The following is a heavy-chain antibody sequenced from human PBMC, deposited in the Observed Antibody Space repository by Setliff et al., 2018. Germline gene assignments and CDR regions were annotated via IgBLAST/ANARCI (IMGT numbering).Heavy chain of an antibody. D-gene: IGHD3-3*01. CDR2: ISSGST. Sequence: PSETLSLTCTVSGGSISVYYWTWFRQPPGKGLEWIGYISSGSTNYNPSLKSRVTISVDPSKNQFSLWVTSVTATDTAVYYCARRETYYNYWSGYYVYWGQGTLVTVSS. CDR3: ARRETYYNYWSGYYVY. J-gene: IGHJ4*02. CDR1: GGSISVYY. V-gene: IGHV4-59*01.